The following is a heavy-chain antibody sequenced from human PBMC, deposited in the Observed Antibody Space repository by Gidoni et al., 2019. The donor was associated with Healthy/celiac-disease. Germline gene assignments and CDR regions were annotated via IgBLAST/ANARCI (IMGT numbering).Heavy chain of an antibody. V-gene: IGHV3-21*01. CDR2: ISSSSSYI. J-gene: IGHJ4*02. Sequence: EVPLAEPGGGLAKPGRSRSITWAAPGCTFTSVSLNWVRQAPGTGLEWVSSISSSSSYIYYADSVKGRFTISRDNAKNSLYLQMSSLRAEDTTVYYCARDHGILDYYDSSGYYSDWGQGTLVTVSS. D-gene: IGHD3-22*01. CDR3: ARDHGILDYYDSSGYYSD. CDR1: GCTFTSVS.